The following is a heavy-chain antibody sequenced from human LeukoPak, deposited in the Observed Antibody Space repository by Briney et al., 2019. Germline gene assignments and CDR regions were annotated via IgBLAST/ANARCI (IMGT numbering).Heavy chain of an antibody. J-gene: IGHJ4*02. CDR1: GYTFTRNA. Sequence: ASVKVSCKASGYTFTRNALNWVRQAPGQGLEWVGWISTNTGKPTYAQAFRGRFDLSLDTSVSTAYLQITNLKPEDTAVYYCARVHYDVSTGSAEGFDYWGQGTLVTVSS. D-gene: IGHD3-9*01. CDR2: ISTNTGKP. CDR3: ARVHYDVSTGSAEGFDY. V-gene: IGHV7-4-1*02.